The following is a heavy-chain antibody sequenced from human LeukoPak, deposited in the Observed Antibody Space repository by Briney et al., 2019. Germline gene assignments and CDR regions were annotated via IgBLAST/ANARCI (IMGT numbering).Heavy chain of an antibody. CDR3: ASIDDFWSGYYPFDY. J-gene: IGHJ4*02. Sequence: PGGSLRLSCAASGFTFSSYWMSWVRQAPGKGLEWVANIKQDGSEKYYVDSVKGRFTISRDNAKNSLYLQMNSLRAEDTAVYYCASIDDFWSGYYPFDYWGQGTLVTVSS. CDR2: IKQDGSEK. CDR1: GFTFSSYW. V-gene: IGHV3-7*01. D-gene: IGHD3-3*01.